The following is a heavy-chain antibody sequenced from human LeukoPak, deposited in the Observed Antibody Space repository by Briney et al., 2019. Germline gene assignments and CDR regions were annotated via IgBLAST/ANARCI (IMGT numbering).Heavy chain of an antibody. CDR3: ARDGSYYYFDY. V-gene: IGHV3-66*01. CDR1: GFTVSSNY. Sequence: GGSLRLSCAASGFTVSSNYMSWVRQAPGKGLEWVSVIYSGGSTDYADSVEGRFTISRDNSKNTLYLQMNSLRAEDTAVYYCARDGSYYYFDYWGQGTLVTVSS. J-gene: IGHJ4*02. CDR2: IYSGGST. D-gene: IGHD1-26*01.